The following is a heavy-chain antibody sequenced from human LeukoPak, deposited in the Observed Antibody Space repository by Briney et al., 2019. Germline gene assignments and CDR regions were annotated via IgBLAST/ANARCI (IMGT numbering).Heavy chain of an antibody. CDR1: GYTFTSYD. CDR2: MNPNSGNT. V-gene: IGHV1-8*01. J-gene: IGHJ4*02. D-gene: IGHD3-22*01. CDR3: ARGPYYYVSSAISGDY. Sequence: ASVKVSCKASGYTFTSYDINWVRQATGQGLEWMGWMNPNSGNTGYAQKFQGRVTMTRNTSISTAYMELSSLRSEDTAVYYCARGPYYYVSSAISGDYWGQGTLVTVSS.